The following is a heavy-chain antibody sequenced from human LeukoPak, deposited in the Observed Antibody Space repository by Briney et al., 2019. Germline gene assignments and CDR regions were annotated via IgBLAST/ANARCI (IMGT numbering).Heavy chain of an antibody. V-gene: IGHV3-21*01. CDR2: ITSSSSYI. CDR3: ARGGKLEPTAMAS. J-gene: IGHJ5*02. Sequence: GGSLRLSCAASGFTFSSYNMNWVRQAPGKGLEWVSSITSSSSYIYYADSVKGRFTISRDNAKNSLYLQINSLSVEDTAIYYCARGGKLEPTAMASWGQGSLVVVSS. CDR1: GFTFSSYN. D-gene: IGHD5-18*01.